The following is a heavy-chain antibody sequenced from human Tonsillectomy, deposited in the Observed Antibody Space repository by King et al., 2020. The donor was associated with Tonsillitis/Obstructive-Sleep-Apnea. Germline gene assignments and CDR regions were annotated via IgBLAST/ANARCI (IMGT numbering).Heavy chain of an antibody. D-gene: IGHD5-12*01. CDR2: IRGCGSRT. V-gene: IGHV3-23*04. Sequence: EVQLVESGGGLVQPGGSLRLSCAASGCTFSSYAMTWVRQTPGKGLEWASLIRGCGSRTDLAASVKGRFTISRDNAQNTLYLQMNSLRAEDSAVYYCAEVSRYSGNGGDLDYWGQGTLVTVSS. J-gene: IGHJ4*02. CDR3: AEVSRYSGNGGDLDY. CDR1: GCTFSSYA.